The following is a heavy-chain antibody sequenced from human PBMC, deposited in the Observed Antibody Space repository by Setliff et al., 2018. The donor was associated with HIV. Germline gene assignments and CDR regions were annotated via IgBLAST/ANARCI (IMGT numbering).Heavy chain of an antibody. J-gene: IGHJ4*02. Sequence: SETLSLTCTVSGGSINSGSYYWGWIRQPPEKGLEWIGTMFYSGSTYYNPSLKSRVTIFIGTSKNQFSLRLSSVTAADTAVYYCARWTVGELDHFDSWGQGTPVTVSS. CDR1: GGSINSGSYY. D-gene: IGHD4-17*01. CDR2: MFYSGST. CDR3: ARWTVGELDHFDS. V-gene: IGHV4-39*01.